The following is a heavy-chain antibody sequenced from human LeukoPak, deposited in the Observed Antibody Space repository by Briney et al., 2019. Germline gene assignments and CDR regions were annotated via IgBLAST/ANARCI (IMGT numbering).Heavy chain of an antibody. CDR3: ASDYPRYYYYMDV. D-gene: IGHD4-11*01. Sequence: PGGSLRLSCAASGFTFSRYAMAWVRQAPGKRLEWVSTISGVDDYTYYADSVKGRFTISRDNSKDTLYLQMNSLRAEDTALYYCASDYPRYYYYMDVWGKGATVTVSS. CDR2: ISGVDDYT. V-gene: IGHV3-23*01. J-gene: IGHJ6*03. CDR1: GFTFSRYA.